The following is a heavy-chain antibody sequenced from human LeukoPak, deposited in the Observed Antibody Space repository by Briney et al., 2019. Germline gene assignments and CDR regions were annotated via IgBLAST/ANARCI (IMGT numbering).Heavy chain of an antibody. Sequence: SQTLSLTCAISGDSVSSNSAAWNWIRQSPSRGLEWLGRTYYRSKWYNDYAVSVKSRITINPDTSKNQFSLRLSSVTAADTAVYYCARGGGSSGYYYTYWGQGTLVSVSS. CDR1: GDSVSSNSAA. CDR2: TYYRSKWYN. D-gene: IGHD3-22*01. CDR3: ARGGGSSGYYYTY. J-gene: IGHJ4*02. V-gene: IGHV6-1*01.